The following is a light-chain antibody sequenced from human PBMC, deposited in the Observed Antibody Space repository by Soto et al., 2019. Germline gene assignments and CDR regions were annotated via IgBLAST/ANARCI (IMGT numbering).Light chain of an antibody. CDR2: SNN. J-gene: IGLJ1*01. CDR1: SSNIGSNT. Sequence: QSVLTQPPSASGTPGQRVTISCSGSSSNIGSNTVNWYQQLPGTAPKLLIYSNNQRPSGVPYRFSGSKSGTSASLAISGLQSEDEADYYCAEWDDSLNCPVFGTVTKVTGL. V-gene: IGLV1-44*01. CDR3: AEWDDSLNCPV.